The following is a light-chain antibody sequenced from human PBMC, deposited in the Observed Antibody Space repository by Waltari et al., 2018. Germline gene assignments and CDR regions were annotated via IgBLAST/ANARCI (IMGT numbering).Light chain of an antibody. V-gene: IGLV2-14*03. CDR1: TTDVGSYNY. CDR3: SSYTSINTLVV. J-gene: IGLJ2*01. CDR2: DVT. Sequence: QSALTQPASVSGSPEQSITISCTGTTTDVGSYNYVSLYQQHPGKAPNPMIYDVTNRPSGVSNRFSGSKSGNTASLTISGLQAEDEADYYCSSYTSINTLVVFGGGTKLTVL.